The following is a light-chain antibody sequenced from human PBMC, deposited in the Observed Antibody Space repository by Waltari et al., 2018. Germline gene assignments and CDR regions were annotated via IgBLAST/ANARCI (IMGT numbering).Light chain of an antibody. CDR1: SSEVGAYTY. V-gene: IGLV2-11*01. Sequence: QSALTQPRSVSGSPGQSVTISCTGTSSEVGAYTYGSWYQHHPGKAPKLILFDVTKRPSGVPDRFSGSKSGDTASLTISGLEASDESDYFCCSYAGDSSYVFGTGTTVSVL. CDR2: DVT. J-gene: IGLJ1*01. CDR3: CSYAGDSSYV.